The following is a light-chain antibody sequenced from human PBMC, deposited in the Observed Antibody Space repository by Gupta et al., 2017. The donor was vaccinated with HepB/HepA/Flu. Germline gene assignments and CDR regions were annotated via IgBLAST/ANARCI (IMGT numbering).Light chain of an antibody. CDR1: QSISSW. J-gene: IGKJ3*01. CDR2: KAS. V-gene: IGKV1-5*03. CDR3: QQYNSYWFT. Sequence: DIQMTQSLSTLSASVGDRVTITCRASQSISSWLAWYQQKPGKAPKLLIYKASSLESGVPSRFSGSGSGTEFTLTISSLQPDDFATYYCQQYNSYWFTFGPGTKVDIK.